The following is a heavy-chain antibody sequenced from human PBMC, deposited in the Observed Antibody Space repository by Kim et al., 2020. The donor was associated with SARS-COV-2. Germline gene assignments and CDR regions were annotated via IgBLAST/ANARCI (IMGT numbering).Heavy chain of an antibody. CDR2: ISSSSSTI. J-gene: IGHJ6*02. Sequence: GGSLRLSCAASGFTFSSYSMNWVRQAPGKGLEWVSYISSSSSTIYYADSVKGRFTISRDNAKNSLYLQMNSLRAEDTAVYYCARGTPRGYSDGFSYYYYYSGMDVWGQGTPVTVSS. CDR1: GFTFSSYS. V-gene: IGHV3-48*01. D-gene: IGHD5-18*01. CDR3: ARGTPRGYSDGFSYYYYYSGMDV.